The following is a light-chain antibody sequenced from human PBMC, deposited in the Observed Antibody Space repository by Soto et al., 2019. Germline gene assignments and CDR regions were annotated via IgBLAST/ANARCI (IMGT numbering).Light chain of an antibody. CDR3: SSFTRSNTYV. CDR2: DVS. Sequence: QSALTQPASVSGSPGQSITISCTGTSSDVGGYNYVSWYQQLPGKAPKLMIYDVSNRPSGVSNRFSGSKSGNTASLTISGLQADDEADYYCSSFTRSNTYVFGTGTKLTVL. V-gene: IGLV2-14*03. J-gene: IGLJ1*01. CDR1: SSDVGGYNY.